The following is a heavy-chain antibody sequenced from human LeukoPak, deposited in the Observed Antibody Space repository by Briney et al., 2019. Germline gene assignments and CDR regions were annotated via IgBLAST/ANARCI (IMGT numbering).Heavy chain of an antibody. Sequence: ASVKVSCKASGGTFSSYAISWVRQAPGQGLEWMGGIIPIFGTANYAQKFQGRVTITADESTSTAYMELSSLRSEDTAVYYCVPDFWSGYYHPGWFDPWGQGTLVTVSS. CDR2: IIPIFGTA. CDR3: VPDFWSGYYHPGWFDP. J-gene: IGHJ5*02. CDR1: GGTFSSYA. V-gene: IGHV1-69*13. D-gene: IGHD3-3*01.